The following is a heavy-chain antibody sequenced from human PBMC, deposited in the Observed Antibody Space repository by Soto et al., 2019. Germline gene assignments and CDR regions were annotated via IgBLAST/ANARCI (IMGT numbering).Heavy chain of an antibody. J-gene: IGHJ6*02. D-gene: IGHD4-4*01. CDR1: GFTFSSYS. Sequence: GGSLRLSCAASGFTFSSYSMNWVRQAPGKGLEWVSSISSSSSYIYYADSVKGRFTISRDNAKNSLYLQMNSLRAEDTAVYYCARGVVDYSNYYYYGMDVWGQGTTVTVSS. CDR3: ARGVVDYSNYYYYGMDV. CDR2: ISSSSSYI. V-gene: IGHV3-21*01.